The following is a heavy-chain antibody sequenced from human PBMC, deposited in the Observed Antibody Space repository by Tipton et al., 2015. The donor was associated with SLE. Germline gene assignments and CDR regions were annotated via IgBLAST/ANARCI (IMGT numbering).Heavy chain of an antibody. D-gene: IGHD3-3*01. Sequence: TLSLTCTVSGGSISRGSYYWSWIRQPAGKGLEWIGRIYTSGSTNYNPSLKSRVTISVDTSKNQFSLKLSSVTAADTAVYYCARDDFWSGREWFDPWDQGTLVTVSS. CDR1: GGSISRGSYY. J-gene: IGHJ5*02. V-gene: IGHV4-61*02. CDR2: IYTSGST. CDR3: ARDDFWSGREWFDP.